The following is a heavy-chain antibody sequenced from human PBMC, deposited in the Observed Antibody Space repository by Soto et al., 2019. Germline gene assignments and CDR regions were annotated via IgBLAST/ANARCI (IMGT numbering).Heavy chain of an antibody. V-gene: IGHV1-69*13. CDR3: ARDPAFNVFGMDV. CDR2: IIPIFGTA. J-gene: IGHJ6*02. D-gene: IGHD3-16*01. Sequence: SVKVSCKASGGTFSSYAISWVRQAPGQGLKWMGGIIPIFGTANYAQKFQGRVTITADESTSTAYMELSSLRSEDTAVYYCARDPAFNVFGMDVCGQEAPVTVYS. CDR1: GGTFSSYA.